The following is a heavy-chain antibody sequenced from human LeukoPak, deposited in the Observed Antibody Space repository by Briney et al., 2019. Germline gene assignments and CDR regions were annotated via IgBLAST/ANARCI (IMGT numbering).Heavy chain of an antibody. D-gene: IGHD6-13*01. CDR1: GDSISSYY. J-gene: IGHJ4*02. CDR2: IYHSGST. V-gene: IGHV4-59*01. Sequence: SETLSLTCTVSGDSISSYYWSWIRQPPGKGLEWIGYIYHSGSTNYNPSLKSRVTISADTSKDQFSLKLASVAAADTAVYYCATGYSSTWYYFDYWGQGTLVTVSS. CDR3: ATGYSSTWYYFDY.